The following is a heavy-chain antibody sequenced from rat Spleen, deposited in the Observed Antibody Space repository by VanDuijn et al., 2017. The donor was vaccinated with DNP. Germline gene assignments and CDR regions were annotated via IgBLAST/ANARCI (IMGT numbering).Heavy chain of an antibody. D-gene: IGHD4-3*01. CDR3: TRGGTYYFDY. Sequence: EVQLVESGGGLVQPGGSLKLSCAASGFTFSNYNMAWVRQAPTKGLEWVATISYDGSSTYYRDSVKGRFTISKDYAKSTLYLQMDSLRSEDTATYYCTRGGTYYFDYWGQGVLVTVSS. CDR2: ISYDGSST. CDR1: GFTFSNYN. J-gene: IGHJ2*01. V-gene: IGHV5-7*01.